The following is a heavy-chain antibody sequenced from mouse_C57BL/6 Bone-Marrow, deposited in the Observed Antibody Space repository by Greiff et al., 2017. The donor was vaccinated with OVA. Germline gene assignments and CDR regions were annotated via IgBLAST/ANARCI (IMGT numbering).Heavy chain of an antibody. Sequence: VKLMESGPELVKPGASVKLSCKASGYTFTSYWMHWVKQRPGQGLEWIGEIDPSDSYTNYNQKFKGKSTLTVDKSSSTAYMQLSSLTSEDSAVYYCARYDYDWYFDVWGTGTTVTVSS. V-gene: IGHV1-69*01. J-gene: IGHJ1*03. CDR3: ARYDYDWYFDV. D-gene: IGHD2-4*01. CDR2: IDPSDSYT. CDR1: GYTFTSYW.